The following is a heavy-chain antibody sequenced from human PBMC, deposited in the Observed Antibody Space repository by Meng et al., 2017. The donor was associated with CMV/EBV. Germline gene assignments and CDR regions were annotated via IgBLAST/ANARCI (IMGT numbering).Heavy chain of an antibody. J-gene: IGHJ4*02. V-gene: IGHV4-4*07. CDR3: AREMPIAAAGCFDY. CDR2: IYTSGST. D-gene: IGHD6-13*01. Sequence: QVQLQEPGPGRGKPSETLSLTCTVSGGSISSYYWSWIRQPAGKGLEWIGRIYTSGSTNYNPSLKSRVTMSVDTSKNQFSLKLSSVTAADTAVYYCAREMPIAAAGCFDYWGQGTLVTVS. CDR1: GGSISSYY.